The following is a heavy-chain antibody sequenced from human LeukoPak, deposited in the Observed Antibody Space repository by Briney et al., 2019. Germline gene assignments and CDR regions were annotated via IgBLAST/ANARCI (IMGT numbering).Heavy chain of an antibody. V-gene: IGHV4-34*01. Sequence: SETLSLTCAVYGGSFSGYYWSWIRQPPGKGLEWIGEINHSGSTNYNPSLKSRVTISVDTSKNQFSLKLSSVTAADTAVYYCARGLLAAGTGYYFDYWGQGTLVTVSS. CDR1: GGSFSGYY. CDR2: INHSGST. CDR3: ARGLLAAGTGYYFDY. J-gene: IGHJ4*02. D-gene: IGHD6-13*01.